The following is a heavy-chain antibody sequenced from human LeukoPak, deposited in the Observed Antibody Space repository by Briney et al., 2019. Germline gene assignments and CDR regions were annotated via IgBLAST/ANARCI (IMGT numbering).Heavy chain of an antibody. CDR1: GFTFSSSS. V-gene: IGHV3-48*01. CDR3: ARESYSGSYFDY. CDR2: TSSDSSNL. D-gene: IGHD1-26*01. J-gene: IGHJ4*03. Sequence: PGGSLRLSCAASGFTFSSSSMNWVRQAPGKGLEWLSYTSSDSSNLYYADSVKGRFTISRDNAKKSLYLQMNSLRAEDTAVYYCARESYSGSYFDYWGQGTLVTVSS.